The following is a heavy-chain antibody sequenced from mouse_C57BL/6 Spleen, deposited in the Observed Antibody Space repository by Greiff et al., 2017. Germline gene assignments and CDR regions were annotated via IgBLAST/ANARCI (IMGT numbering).Heavy chain of an antibody. Sequence: EVKVVESGGGLVQPGGSLKLSCAASGFTFSDYGMAWVRQAPRKGPEWVAFISNLAYSIYYADTVTGRFTISRENAKNTLHLEMSSRRSEDTAMYYCERQRGGRDYDAFDYWGQGTTLTVSS. CDR2: ISNLAYSI. D-gene: IGHD2-4*01. CDR3: ERQRGGRDYDAFDY. J-gene: IGHJ2*01. CDR1: GFTFSDYG. V-gene: IGHV5-15*01.